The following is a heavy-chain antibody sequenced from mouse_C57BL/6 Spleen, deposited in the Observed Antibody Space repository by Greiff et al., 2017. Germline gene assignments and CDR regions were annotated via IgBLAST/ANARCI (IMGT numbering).Heavy chain of an antibody. J-gene: IGHJ3*01. CDR3: ARSYNGSSYQFAY. V-gene: IGHV1-18*01. D-gene: IGHD1-1*01. CDR2: INPNNGGT. CDR1: GYTFTDYN. Sequence: EVKLMESGPELVKPGASVKIPCKASGYTFTDYNMDWVKQSHGKSLEWIGDINPNNGGTIYNQKFKGKATLTVDKSSSTAYMALRSLTSEDTAVYYCARSYNGSSYQFAYWGQGTLVTVSA.